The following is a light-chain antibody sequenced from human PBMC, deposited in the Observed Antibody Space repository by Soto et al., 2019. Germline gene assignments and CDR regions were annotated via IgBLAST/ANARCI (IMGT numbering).Light chain of an antibody. V-gene: IGLV2-14*01. J-gene: IGLJ2*01. CDR2: DVS. CDR3: SSYTSSGTLVV. Sequence: QSVLTQPASVSGSPGQSITISCTGTSSDVGGCKYVSWYQQHPGKAPKLMIYDVSNRPSGVSDRFSGSKSGNTASLTISGLQAEDEADYYCSSYTSSGTLVVFGGGTKLTVL. CDR1: SSDVGGCKY.